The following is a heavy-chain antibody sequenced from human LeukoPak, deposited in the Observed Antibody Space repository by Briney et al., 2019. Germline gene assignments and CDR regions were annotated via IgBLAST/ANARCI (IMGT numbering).Heavy chain of an antibody. J-gene: IGHJ4*02. V-gene: IGHV1-46*01. CDR1: GYIFTTYF. Sequence: ASVKVSCKASGYIFTTYFMHWLRQAPGQGPEWMGIINPRGGSTDYVQKFQDRITMTSDTSTSTVYMELKSLTSEDTAVYFCARVGTTGATADNWGQGTLVTVSS. CDR3: ARVGTTGATADN. CDR2: INPRGGST. D-gene: IGHD4-11*01.